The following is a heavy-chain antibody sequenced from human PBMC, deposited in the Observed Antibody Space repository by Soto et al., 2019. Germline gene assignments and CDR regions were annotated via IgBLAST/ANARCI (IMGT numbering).Heavy chain of an antibody. V-gene: IGHV4-31*03. CDR2: IYYSGST. D-gene: IGHD3-3*01. Sequence: QVQLQESGPGLVKPSQTLSLTCTVSGGSISSGGYYWSWIRQHPGKGLEWIGYIYYSGSTYYNPSLQSRVTIPVDTSKNQFSLKLSSVTAADTAVYYCARDPYYDFWSGKTTANGMDVWGQGTTVTVSS. J-gene: IGHJ6*02. CDR3: ARDPYYDFWSGKTTANGMDV. CDR1: GGSISSGGYY.